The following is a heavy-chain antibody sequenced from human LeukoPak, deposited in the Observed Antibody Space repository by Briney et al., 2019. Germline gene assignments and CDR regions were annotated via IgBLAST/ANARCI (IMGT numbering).Heavy chain of an antibody. D-gene: IGHD2-21*01. V-gene: IGHV5-51*01. CDR3: ARPGERDLAGYMQH. Sequence: GESLKISCQGSGDSFTIYYITWVRQRPGQDLEWMGVVYPADSDITYSPSVKGQVTISVDKSLKTAYLQWRNLKASDTAIYYCARPGERDLAGYMQHWVQGTPVTVSS. J-gene: IGHJ1*01. CDR2: VYPADSDI. CDR1: GDSFTIYY.